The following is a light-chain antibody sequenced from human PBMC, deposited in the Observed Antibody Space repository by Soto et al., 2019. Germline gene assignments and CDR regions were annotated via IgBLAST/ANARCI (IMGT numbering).Light chain of an antibody. CDR2: GAS. V-gene: IGKV3-15*01. J-gene: IGKJ2*01. CDR3: QQYNNWPLYT. Sequence: EIVMTQSPATLSVSPGERATLSCRASQSVSSNFAWYQQKPGKAPRLLIYGASTRATGIPARFSCSGSGTDLTISISSLQSEDFAVYYCQQYNNWPLYTFGQGTKLEIK. CDR1: QSVSSN.